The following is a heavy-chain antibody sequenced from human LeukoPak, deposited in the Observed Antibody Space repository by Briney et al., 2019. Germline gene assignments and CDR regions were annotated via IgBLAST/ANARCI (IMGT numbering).Heavy chain of an antibody. CDR3: ARGWGISYGVVTPWVRAFDY. J-gene: IGHJ4*02. Sequence: GASVKVSCKASGYTFTGYYMHWVRQAPGQGLEWMGWINPNSGGTNYAQKFQGRVTMTRDTSISTAYMELSSLRSEDTAVYYCARGWGISYGVVTPWVRAFDYWGQGTLVTVSS. CDR1: GYTFTGYY. D-gene: IGHD4-17*01. CDR2: INPNSGGT. V-gene: IGHV1-2*02.